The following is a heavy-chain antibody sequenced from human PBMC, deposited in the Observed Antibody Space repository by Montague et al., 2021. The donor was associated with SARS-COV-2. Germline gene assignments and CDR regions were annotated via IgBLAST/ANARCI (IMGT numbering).Heavy chain of an antibody. Sequence: CAISGDSVSINSATWNWVRQSPSRGLEWLGRTYYRSKWYNYYAVSVRGRVTINPDTSKNQFSLQLNSVTPEDTAIYYCTSGREGNYNVMDVWGQGTTVTVS. CDR3: TSGREGNYNVMDV. V-gene: IGHV6-1*01. D-gene: IGHD1-1*01. CDR1: GDSVSINSAT. J-gene: IGHJ6*02. CDR2: TYYRSKWYN.